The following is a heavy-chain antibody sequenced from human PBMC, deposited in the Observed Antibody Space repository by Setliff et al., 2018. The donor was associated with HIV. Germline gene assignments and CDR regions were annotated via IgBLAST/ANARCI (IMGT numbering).Heavy chain of an antibody. V-gene: IGHV1-24*01. CDR1: GYTLAELS. D-gene: IGHD3-22*01. CDR3: ARGRSGFNWFDT. CDR2: FDPKDGET. Sequence: ASVKVSCKISGYTLAELSIHWVRQAPGKGLEWMGGFDPKDGETIYAQKLQGRVTMTEDTSTDIAYMDLSSLRSEDTAVYFCARGRSGFNWFDTWGQGTLVTVS. J-gene: IGHJ5*02.